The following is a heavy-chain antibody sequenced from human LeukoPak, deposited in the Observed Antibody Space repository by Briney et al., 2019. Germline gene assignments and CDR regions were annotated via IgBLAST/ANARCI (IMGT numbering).Heavy chain of an antibody. CDR1: GGSISSSSYY. CDR2: IYYSGST. Sequence: SETLSLTCTVSGGSISSSSYYWGWIRQPPGKGLEWIGSIYYSGSTYYNPSLKSRVTISVDTSKNQFSLKLSSVTAADTAVYYCARRGPGGSYYYYYYMDVWGKGTTVTVSS. CDR3: ARRGPGGSYYYYYYMDV. V-gene: IGHV4-39*01. J-gene: IGHJ6*03. D-gene: IGHD2-15*01.